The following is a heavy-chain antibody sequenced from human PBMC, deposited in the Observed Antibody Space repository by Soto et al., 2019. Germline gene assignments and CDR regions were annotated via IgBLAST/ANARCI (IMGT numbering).Heavy chain of an antibody. J-gene: IGHJ6*02. D-gene: IGHD3-22*01. CDR2: TFPMFGTT. CDR3: TRCGIRYHSIGYYLGIDGMDV. CDR1: GGTFNSYA. Sequence: QVQLVQSGAEVKKPESSVRVSCKASGGTFNSYAITWVRQAPGQGLEWMGGTFPMFGTTNYAEKFQGRVRISADESTNTAYMELSSLRSEDTAVYYCTRCGIRYHSIGYYLGIDGMDVWGQGTTVIVSS. V-gene: IGHV1-69*12.